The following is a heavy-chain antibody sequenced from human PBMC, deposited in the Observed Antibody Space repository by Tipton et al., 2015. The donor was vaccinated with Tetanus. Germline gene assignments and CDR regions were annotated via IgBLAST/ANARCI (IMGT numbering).Heavy chain of an antibody. CDR3: ARDSRVWGPWCY. Sequence: TLSLTCTVSGGSISSYYWAWIRQPPGKGLEWIGSVYYTGSTEYNPSLKTRVTMSVDNSKNQFSLKLSSVTAADTAVYYCARDSRVWGPWCYWGQGTLVTVSS. V-gene: IGHV4-39*07. CDR1: GGSISSYY. D-gene: IGHD2-8*02. J-gene: IGHJ4*02. CDR2: VYYTGST.